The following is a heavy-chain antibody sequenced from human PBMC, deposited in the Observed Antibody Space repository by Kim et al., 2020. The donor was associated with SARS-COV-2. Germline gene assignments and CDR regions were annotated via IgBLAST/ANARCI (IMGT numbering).Heavy chain of an antibody. CDR2: INGDGSIT. D-gene: IGHD1-26*01. J-gene: IGHJ4*02. Sequence: GGSLRLSCAGSGFMFSSRWMHWVRQTPEKGLVWVSRINGDGSITTYADSVKGRFTISRDNSKNTLYLQMNTLRVEDTAVYHCAEEVSAIVGAHSGQGTL. V-gene: IGHV3-74*01. CDR3: AEEVSAIVGAH. CDR1: GFMFSSRW.